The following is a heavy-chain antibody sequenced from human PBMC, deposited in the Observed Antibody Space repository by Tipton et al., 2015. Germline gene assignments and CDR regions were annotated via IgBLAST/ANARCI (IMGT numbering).Heavy chain of an antibody. V-gene: IGHV3-23*01. CDR3: AKGREQWLILDAFDI. J-gene: IGHJ3*02. CDR2: ISGSGGDT. CDR1: GFTFNSYA. D-gene: IGHD6-19*01. Sequence: SLRLSCAASGFTFNSYAMSWVRQAPGKGLEWVSGISGSGGDTFYADSVKGRFTISRDNSKNTLYLQMNSLRAEDTAVYYCAKGREQWLILDAFDIWGQGTMVTVSS.